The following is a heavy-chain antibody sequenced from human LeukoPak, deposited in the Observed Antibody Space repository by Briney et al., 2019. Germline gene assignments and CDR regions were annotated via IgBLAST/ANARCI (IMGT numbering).Heavy chain of an antibody. CDR3: ARLDYDSSGYYYGFDP. D-gene: IGHD3-22*01. J-gene: IGHJ5*02. CDR2: ISSSGSTI. V-gene: IGHV3-48*03. Sequence: GWSLRLSCAASGFTFSSYEMNWVRQAPGKGLEWVSYISSSGSTIYYADSVKGRFTISRDNAKNSLYLQMNSLRAEDTAVYYCARLDYDSSGYYYGFDPWGQGTLVTVSS. CDR1: GFTFSSYE.